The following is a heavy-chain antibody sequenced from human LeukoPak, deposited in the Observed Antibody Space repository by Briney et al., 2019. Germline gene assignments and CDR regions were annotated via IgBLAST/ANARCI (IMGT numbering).Heavy chain of an antibody. D-gene: IGHD6-6*01. CDR1: GYSFTSYW. CDR2: IYPGDSDA. CDR3: ARRSSIPTRLFEF. Sequence: GESLKISCKGSGYSFTSYWIVWVRQMPGKGLEWMGIIYPGDSDAKYGPSFQGQVTISADKSISTAHLQWSSLKASDTAMYYCARRSSIPTRLFEFWGQGTLVTVSS. V-gene: IGHV5-51*01. J-gene: IGHJ4*02.